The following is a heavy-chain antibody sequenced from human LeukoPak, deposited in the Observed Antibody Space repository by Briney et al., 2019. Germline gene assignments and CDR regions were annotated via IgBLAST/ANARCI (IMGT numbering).Heavy chain of an antibody. CDR3: ARVVDSSSWFYGLEFDY. V-gene: IGHV1-2*02. CDR2: INPNSGGT. Sequence: ASVKVSFKASGYTFTVYYMHWVRQAPGQGLEWMGWINPNSGGTNYAQKFQGRVTMTRDTSISTAYMELSRLRSDDTAVYYCARVVDSSSWFYGLEFDYWGQGTLVTVSS. CDR1: GYTFTVYY. J-gene: IGHJ4*02. D-gene: IGHD6-13*01.